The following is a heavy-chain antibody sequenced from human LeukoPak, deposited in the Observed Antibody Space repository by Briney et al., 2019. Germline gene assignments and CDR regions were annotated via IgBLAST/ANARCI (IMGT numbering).Heavy chain of an antibody. J-gene: IGHJ3*01. V-gene: IGHV4-34*01. Sequence: SETLSLTCAVYGGSFRGYYWSWIRQPPGKGLEWIGEITHSGSTNYNSSLKSRVTISVDTSKNQFSLKLNSVTAADTAVYYCARDYTSWGQGTMVTVSS. CDR1: GGSFRGYY. CDR3: ARDYTS. CDR2: ITHSGST. D-gene: IGHD4-11*01.